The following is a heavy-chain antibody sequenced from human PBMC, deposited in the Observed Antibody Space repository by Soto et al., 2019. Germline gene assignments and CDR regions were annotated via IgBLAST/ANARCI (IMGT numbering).Heavy chain of an antibody. D-gene: IGHD3-10*01. CDR2: ISGSGGST. J-gene: IGHJ4*02. CDR1: GFTFSSYA. Sequence: GGSLRLSCAASGFTFSSYAMSWVRQAPGKGLEWVSAISGSGGSTYYADSVKGRFTISRDNSKNTLYLQMNSLRAEDTAVYYCAKDRWILWFEGGGCFDYWGQGTLVTVSS. CDR3: AKDRWILWFEGGGCFDY. V-gene: IGHV3-23*01.